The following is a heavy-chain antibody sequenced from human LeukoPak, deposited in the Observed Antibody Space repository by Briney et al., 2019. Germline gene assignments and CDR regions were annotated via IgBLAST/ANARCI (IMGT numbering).Heavy chain of an antibody. CDR1: GFTFSNYV. CDR3: ARGAGGWPYFLDQ. D-gene: IGHD6-19*01. CDR2: IDSRGTNT. Sequence: PGGSLRLSCVASGFTFSNYVMARVRQAPGKELEWVSSIDSRGTNTYYADSVKGRFTVSRDNSKNTLFLQMNSLSAEDTAVYYCARGAGGWPYFLDQWGQGTLVSVSS. V-gene: IGHV3-23*01. J-gene: IGHJ4*02.